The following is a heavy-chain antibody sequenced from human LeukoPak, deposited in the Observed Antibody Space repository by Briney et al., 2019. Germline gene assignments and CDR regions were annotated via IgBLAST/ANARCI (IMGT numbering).Heavy chain of an antibody. J-gene: IGHJ5*02. D-gene: IGHD2-15*01. CDR3: ARASDCSGGSCGLWFDP. CDR1: GGSISSGNYY. Sequence: SQTLSLTCTVSGGSISSGNYYWSWIRQPAGKGLEWIGRIYTSGSTNYNPSLKSRVTISVDTSKNQFSLKLSSVTAADTAVYYCARASDCSGGSCGLWFDPWGQGTLVTVSS. CDR2: IYTSGST. V-gene: IGHV4-61*02.